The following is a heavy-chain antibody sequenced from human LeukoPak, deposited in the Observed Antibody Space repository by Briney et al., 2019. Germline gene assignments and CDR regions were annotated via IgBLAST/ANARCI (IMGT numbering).Heavy chain of an antibody. D-gene: IGHD4/OR15-4a*01. V-gene: IGHV4-59*01. Sequence: PSETLSLTCTVYGGSISGYYWSWIRQPPGKGLEWVGYIYYSGTTSYNPSLRSRVTMSVDTSKNQFTLRLNSVTAADTAVYYCARMGAIAGASANPDHWGQGTLVTASS. J-gene: IGHJ4*02. CDR1: GGSISGYY. CDR2: IYYSGTT. CDR3: ARMGAIAGASANPDH.